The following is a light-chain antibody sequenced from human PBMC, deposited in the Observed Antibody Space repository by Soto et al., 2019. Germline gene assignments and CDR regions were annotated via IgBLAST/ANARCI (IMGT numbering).Light chain of an antibody. Sequence: EIVLTQSPGNLSLSPGERATLSCRASQSVSSRYLAWYQQKPGQAPRLLIYGASNRATGIPDRFSGSGSGTDFTLTISRLEPEDFAVYFCQQYGSSHPFTFGQGTKVEIK. CDR2: GAS. CDR1: QSVSSRY. CDR3: QQYGSSHPFT. V-gene: IGKV3-20*01. J-gene: IGKJ2*01.